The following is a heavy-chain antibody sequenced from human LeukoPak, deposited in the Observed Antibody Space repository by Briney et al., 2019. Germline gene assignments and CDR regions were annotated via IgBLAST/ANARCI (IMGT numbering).Heavy chain of an antibody. CDR1: GGTFSSYA. V-gene: IGHV1-69*05. Sequence: ASVKVSCKASGGTFSSYAISWVRQAPGQGLEWMGGIIPIFGTANYAQKFQGRVTITTDESTSTAYMELSSLRSEDTAVYYCARDKGRRYCSSTSCYLFDYWGQGTLVTVSS. D-gene: IGHD2-2*01. J-gene: IGHJ4*02. CDR2: IIPIFGTA. CDR3: ARDKGRRYCSSTSCYLFDY.